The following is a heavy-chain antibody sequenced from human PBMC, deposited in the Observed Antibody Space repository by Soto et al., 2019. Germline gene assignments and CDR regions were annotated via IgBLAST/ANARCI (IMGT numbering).Heavy chain of an antibody. J-gene: IGHJ6*02. D-gene: IGHD3-16*01. CDR3: ASMGGPSNLYYYGMDV. Sequence: GGSLRLSCAASGFTFSSYSMNWVRQAPGKGLEWVSSISSSSSYIYYADSVKGRFTISRDNAKNSLYLQMNSLRAEDTAVYYCASMGGPSNLYYYGMDVWGQGTTVTVSS. CDR1: GFTFSSYS. V-gene: IGHV3-21*01. CDR2: ISSSSSYI.